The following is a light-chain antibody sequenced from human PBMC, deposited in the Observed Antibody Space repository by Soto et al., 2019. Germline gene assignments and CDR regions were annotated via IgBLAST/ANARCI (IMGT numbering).Light chain of an antibody. CDR1: QNVGNN. Sequence: VLTQSPATLSLSPGESATLSCRASQNVGNNLAWYQQKSGQAPRLLTYAASDRATGVPARFSGRMSGTDFTLTISSLEPEDFATYFCQQRSRWPRGTFGRGTKLE. V-gene: IGKV3-11*01. CDR2: AAS. J-gene: IGKJ2*02. CDR3: QQRSRWPRGT.